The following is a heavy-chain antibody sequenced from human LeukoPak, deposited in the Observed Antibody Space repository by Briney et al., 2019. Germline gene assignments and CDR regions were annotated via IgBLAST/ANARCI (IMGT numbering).Heavy chain of an antibody. CDR2: ISWNSGSI. J-gene: IGHJ6*02. V-gene: IGHV3-9*01. Sequence: GRSLRLSCAASGFTFDDYAMHWVQQAPGKGLEGVSGISWNSGSIGYADSVKGRFTISRDNAKNSLYLQMNSLRAEDTALYYCAKDLATVTTPYYYYGMDVWGQGTTVTVSS. CDR1: GFTFDDYA. CDR3: AKDLATVTTPYYYYGMDV. D-gene: IGHD4-17*01.